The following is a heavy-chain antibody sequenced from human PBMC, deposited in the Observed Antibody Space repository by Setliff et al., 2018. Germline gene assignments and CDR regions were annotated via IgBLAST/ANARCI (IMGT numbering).Heavy chain of an antibody. Sequence: GGSLRLSCAASGFSISDHYMNWVRQAPGKGLKWVGRTSNSNYIYYADSVKGRFTISRDNAKNSLYLQMNSLRAEDTAVYYCVRGGEGRDDSNSGSWGQGTLVTVSS. CDR1: GFSISDHY. J-gene: IGHJ5*02. D-gene: IGHD2-21*02. CDR3: VRGGEGRDDSNSGS. V-gene: IGHV3-21*05. CDR2: TSNSNYI.